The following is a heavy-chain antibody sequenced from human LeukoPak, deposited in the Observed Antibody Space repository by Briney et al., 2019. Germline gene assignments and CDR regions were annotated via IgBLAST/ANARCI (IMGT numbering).Heavy chain of an antibody. D-gene: IGHD1-7*01. CDR1: GYSFTSYW. Sequence: GESLKISCKGSGYSFTSYWIGWVRQMPGKGLEWMGIIYPGDSDTRYSPSFQGQVTISADKSISTAYLQWSSLKASDTAMYYCARQIIFGTTLHFSYYMDVWGKGTTVTVSS. J-gene: IGHJ6*03. CDR2: IYPGDSDT. CDR3: ARQIIFGTTLHFSYYMDV. V-gene: IGHV5-51*01.